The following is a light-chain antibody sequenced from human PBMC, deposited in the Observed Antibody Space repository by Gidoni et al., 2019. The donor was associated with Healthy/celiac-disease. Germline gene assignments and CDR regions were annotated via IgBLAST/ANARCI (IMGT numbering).Light chain of an antibody. CDR3: QQSYSTPPRT. V-gene: IGKV1-39*01. CDR2: AAS. CDR1: QSISSY. Sequence: DIQMTQSPSSLSASVGDRVPITCRASQSISSYLNWYQQKPGKAPKLLIYAASSLQSGVPSRFSGSGSGTDFTLTISSLQPEDFATYYCQQSYSTPPRTFGGGTKVEIK. J-gene: IGKJ4*01.